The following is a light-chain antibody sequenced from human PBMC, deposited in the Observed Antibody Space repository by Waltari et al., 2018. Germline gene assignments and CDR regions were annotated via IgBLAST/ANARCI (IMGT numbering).Light chain of an antibody. CDR3: MFWPRNVWV. CDR2: YKSDSEK. CDR1: SDINVGDFN. J-gene: IGLJ3*02. V-gene: IGLV5-37*01. Sequence: QPVLTQPPSSSASPGESARLTCTLPSDINVGDFNIYWYQQKSGSPPRFLLYYKSDSEKAQGSGVPSRFSGSKDASANAGILLISGLQSEDEADYYCMFWPRNVWVFGGGTKLTVL.